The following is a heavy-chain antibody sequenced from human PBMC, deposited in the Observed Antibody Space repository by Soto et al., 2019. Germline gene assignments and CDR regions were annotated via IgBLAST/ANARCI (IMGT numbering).Heavy chain of an antibody. CDR1: GFTFSSYG. D-gene: IGHD2-21*01. CDR2: LSSDGSDT. J-gene: IGHJ4*02. Sequence: PGGSLRLSCAASGFTFSSYGMHWVRQASGKGLVWVSSLSSDGSDTRYADSVKGRFTISRDNTKNALYLQMNSLRAEDTAVYYCARAPFPKEGAYGGQETLVTVSS. V-gene: IGHV3-74*01. CDR3: ARAPFPKEGAY.